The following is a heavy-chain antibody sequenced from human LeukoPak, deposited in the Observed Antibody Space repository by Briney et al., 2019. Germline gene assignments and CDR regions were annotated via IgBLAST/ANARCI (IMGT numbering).Heavy chain of an antibody. D-gene: IGHD4-17*01. CDR3: AREVNYGDYGDNAFDI. CDR1: GYSISSGYY. CDR2: IYYSGDT. V-gene: IGHV4-38-2*02. Sequence: PSETLSLTCTVSGYSISSGYYWGWIRQPPGQGLEWIGSIYYSGDTYSTPSLKSRVTISLDTSNNQFSLRLSSVTAADTAVYYCAREVNYGDYGDNAFDIWGQGTMVTVSS. J-gene: IGHJ3*02.